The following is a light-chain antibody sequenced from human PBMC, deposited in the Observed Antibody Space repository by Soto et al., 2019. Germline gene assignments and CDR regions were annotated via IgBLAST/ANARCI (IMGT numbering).Light chain of an antibody. Sequence: DIQMTQSPSFLSASVGDRVTITCRASQAISNYLNWYQQRPGKAPNLLIFGAKTLQSGVPSRFSGSGSGTDFTLTISCLQSEDFATYYCQQYYSFPLTFGPGTKVDIK. CDR1: QAISNY. CDR3: QQYYSFPLT. J-gene: IGKJ3*01. V-gene: IGKV1-39*01. CDR2: GAK.